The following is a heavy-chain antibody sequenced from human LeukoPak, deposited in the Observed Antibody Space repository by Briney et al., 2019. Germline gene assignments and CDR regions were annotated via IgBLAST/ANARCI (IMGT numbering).Heavy chain of an antibody. D-gene: IGHD3-3*01. CDR3: ARGRMYYDFWSGYQDFDP. CDR1: GFTFSSYS. Sequence: GGSLRLSCAASGFTFSSYSMNWVRQAPGKGLEWVSSISSSSSYIYYADSVKGRFTISRDNAKNSLYLQMNSLRAEDTAVYYCARGRMYYDFWSGYQDFDPWGQRTLVTVSS. J-gene: IGHJ5*02. CDR2: ISSSSSYI. V-gene: IGHV3-21*01.